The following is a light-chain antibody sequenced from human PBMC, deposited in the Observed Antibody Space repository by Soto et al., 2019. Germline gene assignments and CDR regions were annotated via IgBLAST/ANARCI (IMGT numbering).Light chain of an antibody. V-gene: IGKV3-15*01. CDR1: QSLTRN. J-gene: IGKJ1*01. CDR2: DIS. CDR3: QHYNNWPS. Sequence: EIVMTQSPAALSVSPGERVTLSCRASQSLTRNLAWYQHKPGQAPRLLIYDISNRAAGVPSRFSGGGSGTEFTLTIRSLQSEYFAVYFCQHYNNWPSFGQGTKVDIK.